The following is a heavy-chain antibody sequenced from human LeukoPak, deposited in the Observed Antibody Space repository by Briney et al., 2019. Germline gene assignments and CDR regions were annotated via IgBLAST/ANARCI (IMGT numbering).Heavy chain of an antibody. D-gene: IGHD4-17*01. CDR1: GYTFTGYY. V-gene: IGHV1-2*02. Sequence: PTASVKVSCKASGYTFTGYYMHWVRQAPGQGLEWMGWINPNSGGTNYAQKFQGRVTMTRDTSISTAYMELSRLRSDDTAVYYCARVTGGDSAYGMDVWGQGTTVTVSS. J-gene: IGHJ6*02. CDR2: INPNSGGT. CDR3: ARVTGGDSAYGMDV.